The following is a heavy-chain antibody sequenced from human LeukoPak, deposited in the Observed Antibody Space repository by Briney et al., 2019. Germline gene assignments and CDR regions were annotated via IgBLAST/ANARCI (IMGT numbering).Heavy chain of an antibody. CDR3: TTDPERGYYDSSGYYLFDY. V-gene: IGHV3-15*01. CDR2: IKSKTDGGTT. D-gene: IGHD3-22*01. J-gene: IGHJ4*02. Sequence: GGSLRLSCAAFGFTFSNAWMSWVRQAPGEGREWVGRIKSKTDGGTTDYAAPVKGRFTISRDDSKNTLYLQMNSLKTEDTAVYYCTTDPERGYYDSSGYYLFDYWGQGTLVTVSS. CDR1: GFTFSNAW.